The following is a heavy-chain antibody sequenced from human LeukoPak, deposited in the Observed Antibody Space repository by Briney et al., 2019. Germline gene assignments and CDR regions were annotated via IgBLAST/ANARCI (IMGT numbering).Heavy chain of an antibody. J-gene: IGHJ6*03. CDR1: GFTFSSYA. CDR2: ISYDGSNK. D-gene: IGHD6-19*01. CDR3: ARQRSSVAGPRNYYMDV. V-gene: IGHV3-30*04. Sequence: SGGSLRLSCAASGFTFSSYAMHWVRQAPGKGLEWVAVISYDGSNKYYADSVKGRFTISRDNSKNTLYLQMNSLRAEDTAVYYCARQRSSVAGPRNYYMDVWGKGTTVTISS.